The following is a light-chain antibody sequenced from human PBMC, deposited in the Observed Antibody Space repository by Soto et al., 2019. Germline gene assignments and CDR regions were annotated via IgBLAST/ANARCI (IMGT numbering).Light chain of an antibody. Sequence: DIVMTQSPDSLAVSLGERATINCKSSQSVLYSSNDKNYLAWYQQKQGQHPKLLIYWASTRESGVPDRFSGSGSGTDFTLTISSLQAEDVAVYYCQQYYSTPYTFGQGTKLEIK. CDR1: QSVLYSSNDKNY. CDR3: QQYYSTPYT. J-gene: IGKJ2*01. CDR2: WAS. V-gene: IGKV4-1*01.